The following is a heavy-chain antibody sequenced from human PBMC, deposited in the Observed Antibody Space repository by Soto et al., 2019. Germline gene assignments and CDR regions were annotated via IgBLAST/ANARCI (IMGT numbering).Heavy chain of an antibody. D-gene: IGHD3-10*01. CDR3: AKARGYYGSGSYFDY. Sequence: GGSLRLSCAASGFTFSSYAMSWVRQAPGKGLEWVSAISGSGGSTYYADSVKGRFTISRDNSKNTRYLQMNSLRAEDTAVYYCAKARGYYGSGSYFDYWGQGTLVTVSS. J-gene: IGHJ4*02. CDR2: ISGSGGST. CDR1: GFTFSSYA. V-gene: IGHV3-23*01.